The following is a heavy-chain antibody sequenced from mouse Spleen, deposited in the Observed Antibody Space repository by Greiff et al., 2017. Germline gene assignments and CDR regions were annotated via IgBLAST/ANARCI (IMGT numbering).Heavy chain of an antibody. Sequence: QVQLKESGAELVKPGASVKLSCKASGYTFTEYTIHWVKQRAGQGLEWIGWFYPGSGSIKYNEKFKDKATLTADKSSSTVYMELSRLTSEDSAVYFCARHEYGKRLFDYWGQGTTLTVSS. J-gene: IGHJ2*01. CDR2: FYPGSGSI. CDR3: ARHEYGKRLFDY. D-gene: IGHD2-1*01. V-gene: IGHV1-62-2*01. CDR1: GYTFTEYT.